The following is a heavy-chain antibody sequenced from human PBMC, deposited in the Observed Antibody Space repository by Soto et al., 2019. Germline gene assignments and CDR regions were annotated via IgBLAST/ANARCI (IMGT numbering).Heavy chain of an antibody. J-gene: IGHJ4*02. CDR2: ISYDGSDK. Sequence: GGSLRLSCVVSGFTVSSTNYMSWVRQAPGKGLEWVALISYDGSDKDYADSVKGRFTIFRGNSMNTLFLQMNSLRAEDTAIYYCAKDRFYFGSGGSPDFWGQGTPVTVSS. D-gene: IGHD3-10*01. V-gene: IGHV3-30*18. CDR1: GFTVSSTNY. CDR3: AKDRFYFGSGGSPDF.